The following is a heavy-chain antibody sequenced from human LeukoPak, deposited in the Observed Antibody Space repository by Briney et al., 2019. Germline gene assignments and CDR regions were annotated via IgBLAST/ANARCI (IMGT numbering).Heavy chain of an antibody. CDR1: GSSITSGSWQ. Sequence: PSETLSRTCTVSGSSITSGSWQWSWIRHPAGKGLEWIGRIYTSGTTNYNPSLKSRVTVSVDTSKNQFSLKLNSVTAADTAVYYCARVTLRYFDYWGQGTLVTVSS. J-gene: IGHJ4*02. CDR3: ARVTLRYFDY. V-gene: IGHV4-61*02. D-gene: IGHD3-9*01. CDR2: IYTSGTT.